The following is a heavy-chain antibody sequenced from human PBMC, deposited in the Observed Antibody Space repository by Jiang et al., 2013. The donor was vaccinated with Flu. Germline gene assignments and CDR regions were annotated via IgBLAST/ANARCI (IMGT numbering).Heavy chain of an antibody. J-gene: IGHJ4*02. CDR3: ARAGECSGDKCYSLGLDN. CDR1: GYTFTSHG. D-gene: IGHD2-15*01. CDR2: INTYNDNA. Sequence: SGAEVKKPGASVKVSCKASGYTFTSHGISWVRQAPGQGLEWMGWINTYNDNAVFAQKLQGRATMTTDSSTGAAYMELRSLTSDDTAVYYCARAGECSGDKCYSLGLDNWGQGTLVTVSS. V-gene: IGHV1-18*01.